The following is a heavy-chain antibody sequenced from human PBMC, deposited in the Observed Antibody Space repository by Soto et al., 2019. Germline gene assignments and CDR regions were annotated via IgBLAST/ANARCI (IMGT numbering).Heavy chain of an antibody. V-gene: IGHV3-74*01. CDR1: GFTFSTYW. CDR3: ARDLMVEYSSSSKFDWFDP. CDR2: INSDGSKT. D-gene: IGHD6-6*01. J-gene: IGHJ5*02. Sequence: GGSLRLSCAASGFTFSTYWMHWVRQAPGKGLVWVSRINSDGSKTTYADSVKGRFTISRDNSKNTLYLQMNSLRAEDTAVYYCARDLMVEYSSSSKFDWFDPWGQGTLVTVSS.